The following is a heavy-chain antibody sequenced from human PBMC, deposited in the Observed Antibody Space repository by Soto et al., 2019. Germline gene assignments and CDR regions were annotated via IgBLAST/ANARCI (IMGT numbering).Heavy chain of an antibody. Sequence: QVQLQESGPGLVKPSQTLSLTCTVSGGSISSGDYYWSWIRQPPGKGLEWIGYIYYSGSTYYNPSLKSRVTISVDPSKNQFSLKLSSVTAADTAVYYCARYCSGGSCYRMGYYGMDVWGQGTTVTVSS. CDR1: GGSISSGDYY. V-gene: IGHV4-30-4*01. J-gene: IGHJ6*02. CDR2: IYYSGST. D-gene: IGHD2-15*01. CDR3: ARYCSGGSCYRMGYYGMDV.